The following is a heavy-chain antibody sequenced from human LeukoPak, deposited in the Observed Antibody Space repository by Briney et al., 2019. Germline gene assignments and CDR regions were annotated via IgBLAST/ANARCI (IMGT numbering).Heavy chain of an antibody. D-gene: IGHD2-2*01. CDR1: GYSISSGYY. CDR2: IYHSGST. J-gene: IGHJ3*02. Sequence: KPSETLSLTCAVSGYSISSGYYWGWIRQPPGKGLEWIGSIYHSGSTYYNPSLKSRVTISVDTSKHQFSLKLSSVTAADTAVYYCARSPASDAFDIWGQGTMVTVSS. V-gene: IGHV4-38-2*01. CDR3: ARSPASDAFDI.